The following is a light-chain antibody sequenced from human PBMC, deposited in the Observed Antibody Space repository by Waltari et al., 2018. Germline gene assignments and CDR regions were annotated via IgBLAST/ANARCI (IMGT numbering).Light chain of an antibody. CDR1: QSVRSY. CDR2: DAS. J-gene: IGKJ4*01. V-gene: IGKV3-11*01. CDR3: QQRSNWPPVT. Sequence: IVLTHPPAPLSLPPGQRATPSCSASQSVRSYLAWYQQKPGQAPRLLIYDASNRAAGIPARFSGSGSGTDFTLTISSLEPEDFAVYYCQQRSNWPPVTFGGGTKVEIK.